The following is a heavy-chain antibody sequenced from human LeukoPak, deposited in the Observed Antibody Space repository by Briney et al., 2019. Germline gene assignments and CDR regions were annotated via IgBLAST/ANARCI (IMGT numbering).Heavy chain of an antibody. CDR1: GGSISSYY. J-gene: IGHJ6*03. V-gene: IGHV4-59*01. CDR3: ARGRSTYYYDSSGLSYMDV. Sequence: PSETLSLTCTVSGGSISSYYWSWIRQPPGKGLEWIGYIYSGSTNYNPSLKSRVTISVDTSKNQFSLKLSSVTAADTAVYHCARGRSTYYYDSSGLSYMDVWGKGTTVTVSS. CDR2: IYSGST. D-gene: IGHD3-22*01.